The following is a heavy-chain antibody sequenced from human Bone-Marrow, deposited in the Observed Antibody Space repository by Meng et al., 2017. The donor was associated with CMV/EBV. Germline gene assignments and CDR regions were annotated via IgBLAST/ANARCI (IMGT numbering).Heavy chain of an antibody. CDR1: GYTFTGYY. CDR3: ARDPPPGIAAAGVEY. Sequence: ASVKVSCKASGYTFTGYYMHWVRQAPGQGLEWMGWINPNSGGTNYAQKFQGRVTMTRDTSISTAYMELSRLRSDDTAVYYCARDPPPGIAAAGVEYWGQGTLVTVSS. J-gene: IGHJ4*02. D-gene: IGHD6-13*01. CDR2: INPNSGGT. V-gene: IGHV1-2*02.